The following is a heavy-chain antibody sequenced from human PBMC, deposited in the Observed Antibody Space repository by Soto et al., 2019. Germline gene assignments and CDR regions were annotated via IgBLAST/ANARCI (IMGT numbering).Heavy chain of an antibody. D-gene: IGHD3-10*02. J-gene: IGHJ6*04. CDR3: ARDVPGIPLDSYSGMDV. V-gene: IGHV1-69*02. Sequence: GASVKVSCKASGGTFSSYTISWVRQAPGQGLEWMGRIIPILGIANYAQKFQGRVTITADKSTSTAYMELSSLRSEDTAVYYCARDVPGIPLDSYSGMDVWGKGTTVTVP. CDR2: IIPILGIA. CDR1: GGTFSSYT.